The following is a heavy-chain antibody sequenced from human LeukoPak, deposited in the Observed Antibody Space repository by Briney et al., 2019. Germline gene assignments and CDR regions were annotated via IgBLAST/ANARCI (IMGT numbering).Heavy chain of an antibody. CDR1: GFTFSSYE. CDR2: ISSSSSYI. Sequence: GGSLRLSCAASGFTFSSYEMNWVRQAPGKGLEWVSSISSSSSYIYYADSVKGRFTISRDNSKNTLYLQMNSLRAEDTAVYYCAKDSEYSSGYLFDYWGQGTLVTVSS. D-gene: IGHD3-22*01. CDR3: AKDSEYSSGYLFDY. V-gene: IGHV3-21*01. J-gene: IGHJ4*02.